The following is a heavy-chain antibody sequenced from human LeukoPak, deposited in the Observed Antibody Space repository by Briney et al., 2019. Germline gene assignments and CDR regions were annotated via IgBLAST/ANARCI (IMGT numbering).Heavy chain of an antibody. CDR3: AKLPTYHYDSSGYYYFDY. D-gene: IGHD3-22*01. CDR1: GFTFSSYA. CDR2: ISGSGGST. Sequence: GGSLRLSCAASGFTFSSYAMSWVRQAPGKGLEWVSVISGSGGSTYYADSVKGRFTISRDTSKNTLYLQMNNLRAEDTVVYYCAKLPTYHYDSSGYYYFDYWGQGTLVTVSS. J-gene: IGHJ4*02. V-gene: IGHV3-23*01.